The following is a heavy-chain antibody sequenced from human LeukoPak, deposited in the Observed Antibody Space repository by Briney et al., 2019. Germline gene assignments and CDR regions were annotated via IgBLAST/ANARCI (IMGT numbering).Heavy chain of an antibody. Sequence: SVKVSCKASGGTFSSYAISWVRQAPGQGLEWMGGIIPIFGTANYAQKFQGRVTITADESTSTAYMEVSSLRYEDTAVYYCARVGGGAVSHDYWGQGTLVTVSS. J-gene: IGHJ4*02. V-gene: IGHV1-69*01. CDR1: GGTFSSYA. CDR3: ARVGGGAVSHDY. CDR2: IIPIFGTA. D-gene: IGHD4-23*01.